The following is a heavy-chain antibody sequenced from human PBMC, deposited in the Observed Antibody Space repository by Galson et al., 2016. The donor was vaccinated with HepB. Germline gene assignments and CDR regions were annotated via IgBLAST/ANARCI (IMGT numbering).Heavy chain of an antibody. CDR2: IYTSGST. CDR1: GGSISNYY. V-gene: IGHV4-4*07. CDR3: TRTGILTGYYASRRVNYFDY. Sequence: ETLSLTCTVSGGSISNYYWSWVRQPAGKGLEWIGRIYTSGSTTYNPSLKSRVSMSVDMSKNQFSLKLSSVTAADTAVYYCTRTGILTGYYASRRVNYFDYWGQGTLVTVSS. D-gene: IGHD3-9*01. J-gene: IGHJ4*02.